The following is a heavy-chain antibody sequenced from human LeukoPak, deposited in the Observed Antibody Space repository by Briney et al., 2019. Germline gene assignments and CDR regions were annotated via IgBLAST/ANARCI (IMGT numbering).Heavy chain of an antibody. V-gene: IGHV3-21*01. Sequence: PGGSLRLSCAASGFNFSSYSMNWVRPAPGKGLEWVSSISSSSSYIYYAHSVKGRFTISRDNAKNSLYLQMNSLRAEDTAVYYCARDGMYCSSTSCYWGDKYYYYGMDVWGKGTTVTVSS. J-gene: IGHJ6*04. CDR2: ISSSSSYI. CDR1: GFNFSSYS. D-gene: IGHD2-2*01. CDR3: ARDGMYCSSTSCYWGDKYYYYGMDV.